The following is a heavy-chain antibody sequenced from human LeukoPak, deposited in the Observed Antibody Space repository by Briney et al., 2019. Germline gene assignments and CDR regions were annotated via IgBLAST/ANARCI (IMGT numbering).Heavy chain of an antibody. CDR2: INSDESST. V-gene: IGHV3-74*01. CDR1: GFTFSTYW. Sequence: GGSLRLSCAASGFTFSTYWMHWVRQVPGKGLVWVSRINSDESSTSYADSVKGRFTISRDNAKNTLYLQMNSLRAEDTGVYYCARGLYNGFDPWGQGTLVTVSS. J-gene: IGHJ5*02. CDR3: ARGLYNGFDP.